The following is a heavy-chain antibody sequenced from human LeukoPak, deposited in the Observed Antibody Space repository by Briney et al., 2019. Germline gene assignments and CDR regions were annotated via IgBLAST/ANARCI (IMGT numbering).Heavy chain of an antibody. D-gene: IGHD2-2*01. CDR2: ISGSRGNI. Sequence: PGGSLRLSCAASGFTFSYYSMNWVRQPPGKGLGWVSSISGSRGNIYYADSVKGRFTISRDNAKNSLSLQMNSLRAEHTAVYYCARDSSVVPEAVNWFDPWGQGILVTVSS. V-gene: IGHV3-21*01. J-gene: IGHJ5*02. CDR3: ARDSSVVPEAVNWFDP. CDR1: GFTFSYYS.